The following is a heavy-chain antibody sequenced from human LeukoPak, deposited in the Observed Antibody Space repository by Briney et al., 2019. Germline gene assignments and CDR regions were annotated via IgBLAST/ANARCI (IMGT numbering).Heavy chain of an antibody. V-gene: IGHV4-59*01. J-gene: IGHJ5*02. D-gene: IGHD3-16*01. CDR1: GGSLNSDY. CDR2: IYHSGGT. CDR3: ARVGGFHLQFDP. Sequence: KPSETLSLTCTVSGGSLNSDYWSWIRQPPGKGPEWIGYIYHSGGTYYNPSLESRVTVSVDTSKKHFSLKLTSVTAADTAVYYCARVGGFHLQFDPWGQGTLVTVSS.